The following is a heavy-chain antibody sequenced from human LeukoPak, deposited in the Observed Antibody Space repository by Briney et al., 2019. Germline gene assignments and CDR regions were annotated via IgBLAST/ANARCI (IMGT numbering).Heavy chain of an antibody. CDR1: VYTFTSYY. V-gene: IGHV1-46*01. Sequence: ASVKVSCKVSVYTFTSYYIHWVRQAPGQGLEWMGLVNPSGGSTNYAQKFQGRVTMTRDTSTSTVYMELSSLRSEDTAVYYCARGPSITMVRGGQWYYYMDVWGKGTTVTISS. CDR3: ARGPSITMVRGGQWYYYMDV. D-gene: IGHD3-10*01. CDR2: VNPSGGST. J-gene: IGHJ6*03.